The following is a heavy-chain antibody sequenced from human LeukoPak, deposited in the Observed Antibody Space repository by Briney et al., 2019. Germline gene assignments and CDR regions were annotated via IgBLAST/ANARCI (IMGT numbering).Heavy chain of an antibody. CDR2: IWYDGSNK. D-gene: IGHD6-13*01. V-gene: IGHV3-33*01. CDR1: GFTFNSYG. J-gene: IGHJ4*02. Sequence: GRSLRLSCAASGFTFNSYGIHWVRQAPGKGLEWVAFIWYDGSNKYYADSVKGRFTISRDNAKNSLYLQMNSLRAEDTAVYCCARGGIAAPFDYWGQGTLVTVSS. CDR3: ARGGIAAPFDY.